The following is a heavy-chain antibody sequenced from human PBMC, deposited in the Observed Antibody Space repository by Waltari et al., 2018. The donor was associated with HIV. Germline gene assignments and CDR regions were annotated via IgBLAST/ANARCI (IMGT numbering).Heavy chain of an antibody. Sequence: EVKPVGPGGRLGKPGGSLRLSWVVSGLTFSNAGMSWVRQAPGKGLEWVGRIKTKTDGGTVDYAAPVTGRFTISRDDSQSTLYLEINSLKTEDTAVYYCTTIQFYYVFEFWGQGTLVTVSS. V-gene: IGHV3-15*01. D-gene: IGHD3-10*02. CDR1: GLTFSNAG. CDR3: TTIQFYYVFEF. CDR2: IKTKTDGGTV. J-gene: IGHJ4*02.